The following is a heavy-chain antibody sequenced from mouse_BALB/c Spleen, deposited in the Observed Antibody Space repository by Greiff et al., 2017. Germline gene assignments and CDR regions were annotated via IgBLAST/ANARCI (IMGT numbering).Heavy chain of an antibody. V-gene: IGHV5-6-5*01. CDR3: ARDDYEGYYAMDY. Sequence: EVKLVESGGGLVKPGGSLKLSCAASGFTFSSYAMSWVRQTPEKRLEWVASISSGGSTYYPDSVKGRFTISRDNARNILYLQMSSLRSEDTAMYYCARDDYEGYYAMDYWGQGTSVTVSS. CDR1: GFTFSSYA. D-gene: IGHD2-4*01. J-gene: IGHJ4*01. CDR2: ISSGGST.